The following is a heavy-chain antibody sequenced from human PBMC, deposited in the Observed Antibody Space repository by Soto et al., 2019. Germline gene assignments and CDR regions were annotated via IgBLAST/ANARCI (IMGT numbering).Heavy chain of an antibody. D-gene: IGHD2-2*01. Sequence: QVQLVQSGAEVKKPGSSVKVSCKASGGTFGSYAISWVRQAPGQGLEWMGGIIPIPGTANYAKKFQGRVTIAADESTSTAYMVLSSLRSEDTAVYYCARSQGSSTSLEIYYYYYYGMDVWGQGTTVTVSS. CDR3: ARSQGSSTSLEIYYYYYYGMDV. CDR2: IIPIPGTA. J-gene: IGHJ6*02. CDR1: GGTFGSYA. V-gene: IGHV1-69*01.